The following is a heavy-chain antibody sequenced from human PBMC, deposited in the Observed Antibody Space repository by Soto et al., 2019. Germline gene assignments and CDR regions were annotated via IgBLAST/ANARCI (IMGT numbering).Heavy chain of an antibody. Sequence: GGSLRFSCAASGFTFTSYDMHWVRQAPGKGLEWMALILHDGSAEYYADSVKGRFTISRDNSRSTLYLQMNSLRAEDTAVYYCARSRDGYSFYFYYGMDGWGHGTTVTVSS. CDR1: GFTFTSYD. J-gene: IGHJ6*02. CDR2: ILHDGSAE. V-gene: IGHV3-30*03. CDR3: ARSRDGYSFYFYYGMDG. D-gene: IGHD4-4*01.